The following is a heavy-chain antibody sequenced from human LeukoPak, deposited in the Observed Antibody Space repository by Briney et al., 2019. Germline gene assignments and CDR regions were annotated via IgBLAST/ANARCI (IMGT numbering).Heavy chain of an antibody. V-gene: IGHV4-30-2*01. CDR3: ARGLGAGRYFDL. J-gene: IGHJ2*01. Sequence: PSQTLSLTCTVSGGSISSGGYYWSWIRQPPGKGLEWIGYIYHSGSTYYNPSLKSRVTISVDRSKNQFSLKLSSATAADTAVYYCARGLGAGRYFDLWGRGTLVTVSS. D-gene: IGHD6-13*01. CDR2: IYHSGST. CDR1: GGSISSGGYY.